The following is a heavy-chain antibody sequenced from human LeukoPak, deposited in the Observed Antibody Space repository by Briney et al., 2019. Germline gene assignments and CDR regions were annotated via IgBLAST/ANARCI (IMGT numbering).Heavy chain of an antibody. CDR2: ISSSSSYT. Sequence: PGGSLRLSCAASGFTFSDYYMSWLRQAPGKGLEWVSYISSSSSYTNYADSVKGRFTISRDNAKHSLYLQMNSLRAQAPAFYYCASGLLTRNDFGYWGQGTLVTVSS. V-gene: IGHV3-11*03. CDR3: ASGLLTRNDFGY. J-gene: IGHJ4*02. D-gene: IGHD4/OR15-4a*01. CDR1: GFTFSDYY.